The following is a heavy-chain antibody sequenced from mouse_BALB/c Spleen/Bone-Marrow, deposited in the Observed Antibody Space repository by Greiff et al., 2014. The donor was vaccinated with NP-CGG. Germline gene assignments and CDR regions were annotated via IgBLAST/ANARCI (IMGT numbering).Heavy chain of an antibody. D-gene: IGHD4-1*01. CDR3: TREPSNWGDY. V-gene: IGHV1-87*01. CDR2: IYPGNGDT. J-gene: IGHJ2*01. CDR1: GYTFTTYW. Sequence: QVQLQQPGAELARPGASVRLSCKTSGYTFTTYWMQWVKQRPGQGLEWIRAIYPGNGDTRYTQKFKGKATLTADKSSSTAYMQLSSLASEDSAVYFCTREPSNWGDYWGQGTTLTVSS.